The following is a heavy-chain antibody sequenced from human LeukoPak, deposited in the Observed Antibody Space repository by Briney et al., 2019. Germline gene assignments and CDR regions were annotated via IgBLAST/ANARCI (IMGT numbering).Heavy chain of an antibody. CDR3: ARGLHYYDSSGYYYDY. D-gene: IGHD3-22*01. CDR2: IYYSGST. V-gene: IGHV4-39*01. CDR1: GGSISSSSYY. Sequence: SETLSLTCTVSGGSISSSSYYWGWIRQPPGKGLEWIGSIYYSGSTYYNPSLKSRFTISVDTSKNQFSLKLSSVTAADTAVYYCARGLHYYDSSGYYYDYWGQGTLVTVSS. J-gene: IGHJ4*02.